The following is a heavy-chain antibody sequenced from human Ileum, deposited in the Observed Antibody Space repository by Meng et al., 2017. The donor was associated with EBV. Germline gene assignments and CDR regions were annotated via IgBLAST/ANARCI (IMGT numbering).Heavy chain of an antibody. CDR1: GGSISRSDW. Sequence: QGQLQESGPGLVKPSATLSLTFAVSGGSISRSDWWSWVRQPPGKGLEWIGETSHSGSTNYSPSLKSRVTISLDKSKNQLSLKLNSVTAADTAVYYCASSDYYRSDYWGQGTLVTVSS. V-gene: IGHV4-4*02. CDR2: TSHSGST. J-gene: IGHJ4*02. D-gene: IGHD3-22*01. CDR3: ASSDYYRSDY.